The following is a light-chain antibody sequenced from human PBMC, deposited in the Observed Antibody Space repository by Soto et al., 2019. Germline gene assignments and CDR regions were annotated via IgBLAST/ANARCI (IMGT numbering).Light chain of an antibody. J-gene: IGKJ1*01. V-gene: IGKV3-15*01. Sequence: IVMTQSPATLSVSPWERATLSCRASQSVSSNLAWYQQKPGQAPRLLIYGASTRATGIPARFSGSGSGTEFTLTISSLQSEDFAVYYCQHYDSARWTFGLGTKVDIK. CDR1: QSVSSN. CDR2: GAS. CDR3: QHYDSARWT.